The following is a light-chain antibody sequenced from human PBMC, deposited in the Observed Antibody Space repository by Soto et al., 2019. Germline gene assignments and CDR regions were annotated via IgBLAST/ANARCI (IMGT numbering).Light chain of an antibody. V-gene: IGLV2-18*02. Sequence: QSVLTQPPSVSGSPGQSVTISCTGTSSDVGSYNRVSWYQQPPGTAPKLMIYEVSNRPSGVPDRFSGSKSGNTASLTISGLQAEDEADYYCSSYASSNIFGVQFGGGTKVTVL. J-gene: IGLJ2*01. CDR2: EVS. CDR3: SSYASSNIFGVQ. CDR1: SSDVGSYNR.